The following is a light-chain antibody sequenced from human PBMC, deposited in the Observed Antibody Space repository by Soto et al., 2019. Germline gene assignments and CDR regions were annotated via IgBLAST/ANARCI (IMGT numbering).Light chain of an antibody. J-gene: IGKJ2*01. CDR2: DAS. CDR3: QQYNRYSRYT. Sequence: DIQMTQSPSTLSASVGDRVTITCRASQSISSWLAWYQQKPGKAPKLLIYDASSLESGVPSRFSGSGSGTEFTLTIRRLQPDDFATYYCQQYNRYSRYTCGQGTKLDIK. V-gene: IGKV1-5*01. CDR1: QSISSW.